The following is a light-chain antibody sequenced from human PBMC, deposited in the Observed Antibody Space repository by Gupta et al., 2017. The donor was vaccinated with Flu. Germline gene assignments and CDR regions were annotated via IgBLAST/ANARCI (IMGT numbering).Light chain of an antibody. Sequence: QSSLTQPASVSVSPGQSITISCTGTNSDVGGYNYFSWYQHHPGKAPKLMIYEVSNRPSGVSNRFSGSKSGNTASLTISGLQAEDEADYYCSSYTSGSFYVFGTGTKVTVL. V-gene: IGLV2-14*01. CDR1: NSDVGGYNY. CDR2: EVS. CDR3: SSYTSGSFYV. J-gene: IGLJ1*01.